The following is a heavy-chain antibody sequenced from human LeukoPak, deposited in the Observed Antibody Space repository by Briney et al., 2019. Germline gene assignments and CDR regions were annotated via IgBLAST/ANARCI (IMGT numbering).Heavy chain of an antibody. Sequence: GGSLRLSCAASGFTFSSYSMNWVRRAPGKGLEWVANIKQEGSEKYYVDSVKGRFTISRDNAKNSLYLQMNSLTAEDTAVYYCARLVAVADPYFDYWGQGTLVTVSS. D-gene: IGHD6-19*01. CDR1: GFTFSSYS. V-gene: IGHV3-7*01. CDR3: ARLVAVADPYFDY. J-gene: IGHJ4*02. CDR2: IKQEGSEK.